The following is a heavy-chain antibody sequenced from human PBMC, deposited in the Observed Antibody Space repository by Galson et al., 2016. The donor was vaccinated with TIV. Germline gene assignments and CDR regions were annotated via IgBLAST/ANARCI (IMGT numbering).Heavy chain of an antibody. CDR3: ARGGGVLRYFDWLPHYGMDV. CDR1: GDSIRSISYY. CDR2: LYNSGKT. J-gene: IGHJ6*02. D-gene: IGHD3-9*01. V-gene: IGHV4-39*07. Sequence: TLSLTCTVSGDSIRSISYYWGWIRQPPGKGLEWIGSLYNSGKTYYNPSLKSRVTISEDTSKSQFSLKLNSVTAADTAVYYCARGGGVLRYFDWLPHYGMDVWGQGTTVTVSS.